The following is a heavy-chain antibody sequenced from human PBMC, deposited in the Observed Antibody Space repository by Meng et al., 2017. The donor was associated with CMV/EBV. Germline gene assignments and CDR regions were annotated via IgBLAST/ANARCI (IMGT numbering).Heavy chain of an antibody. D-gene: IGHD6-13*01. J-gene: IGHJ4*02. CDR3: AGQNVAVAAGTVFDY. CDR1: GGSISSYY. Sequence: SETLSLTCTVSGGSISSYYWSWIRQPPGKGLEWIGYIYYSGSTNYNPSLKSRVTISVDTSKNQFSLKLSSVTAADTAVYYCAGQNVAVAAGTVFDYWGQGTLVTVSS. CDR2: IYYSGST. V-gene: IGHV4-59*01.